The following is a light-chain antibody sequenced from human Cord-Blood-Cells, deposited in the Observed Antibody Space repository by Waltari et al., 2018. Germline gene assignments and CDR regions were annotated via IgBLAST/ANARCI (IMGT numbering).Light chain of an antibody. J-gene: IGKJ1*01. CDR1: QRVSSN. CDR3: QQYNNWPPWT. V-gene: IGKV3-15*01. CDR2: GAS. Sequence: EIAMTQSPATLAVSPGERVTAACRASQRVSSNLAWYQQKPGQAPRLLIYGASTRATGIPARFSGSGSGTEFTLTISSLQSEDFAVYYCQQYNNWPPWTFGQGTKVEIK.